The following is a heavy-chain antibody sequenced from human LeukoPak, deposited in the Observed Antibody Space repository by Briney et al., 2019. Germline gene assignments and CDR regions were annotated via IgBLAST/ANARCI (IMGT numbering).Heavy chain of an antibody. Sequence: GGSLRLSCAASGFTFSNYAMHWVRQAPGKGLQWVAVIWYDGSNKYYADSVKGRFTISRDNSKNTLYLQMNSLRAEDTAVYYCAKDYIDGDYYFDYWGQGTLVTVSS. V-gene: IGHV3-30*02. CDR2: IWYDGSNK. J-gene: IGHJ4*02. D-gene: IGHD4-17*01. CDR1: GFTFSNYA. CDR3: AKDYIDGDYYFDY.